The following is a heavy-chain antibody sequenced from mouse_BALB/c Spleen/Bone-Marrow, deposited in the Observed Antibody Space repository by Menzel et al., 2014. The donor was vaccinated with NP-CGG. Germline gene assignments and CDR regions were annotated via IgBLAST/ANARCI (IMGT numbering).Heavy chain of an antibody. CDR3: ASGYYGGSFAY. J-gene: IGHJ3*01. CDR1: GYSITSGYY. V-gene: IGHV3-6*02. D-gene: IGHD1-2*01. Sequence: ESGPGLVKPSQSLSLTCSVTGYSITSGYYCNWIRQFPGNKLEWMGYISYDGSSNYNPSLKNRISITRDTSKNQFFLKLSSVTTEDTASYYCASGYYGGSFAYWGQGTLVTVSA. CDR2: ISYDGSS.